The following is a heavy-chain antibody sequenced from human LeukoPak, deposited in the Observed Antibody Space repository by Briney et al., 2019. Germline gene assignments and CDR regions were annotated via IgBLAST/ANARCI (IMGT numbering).Heavy chain of an antibody. D-gene: IGHD3-22*01. CDR1: GYTFTSYY. CDR2: INPNSGGT. CDR3: ARDSYYYDSSGYYYYFDY. Sequence: GASVKVSCKASGYTFTSYYMHWVRQAPGQGLEWIGRINPNSGGTKYAQKFKGRITMIRDTSISTANMELSRLRSDDTAVYYCARDSYYYDSSGYYYYFDYWGQGTLVTVSS. J-gene: IGHJ4*02. V-gene: IGHV1-2*06.